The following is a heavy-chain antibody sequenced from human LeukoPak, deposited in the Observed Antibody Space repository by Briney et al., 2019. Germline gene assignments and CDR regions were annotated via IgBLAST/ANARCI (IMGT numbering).Heavy chain of an antibody. Sequence: SSETLSLTCTVSGGSISTFFWTWIRQSAGKGREWIGRIYTGTTYYNPSLESRATISVDTSNNRFSLKLTSLTAADTAVYYCARGTEMTSFTGYYSFDYWGRGSLVTVSS. D-gene: IGHD3-9*01. CDR1: GGSISTFF. J-gene: IGHJ4*02. V-gene: IGHV4-4*07. CDR3: ARGTEMTSFTGYYSFDY. CDR2: IYTGTT.